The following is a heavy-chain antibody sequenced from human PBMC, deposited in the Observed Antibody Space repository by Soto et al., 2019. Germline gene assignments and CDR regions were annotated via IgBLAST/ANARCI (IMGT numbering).Heavy chain of an antibody. CDR2: VYYSGTT. CDR3: ARAGSTWRYFFEY. Sequence: QVQLQESSPGLVKPSETLSLTCTVSGGSINSYYWSWIRQSPGKGLEWIGYVYYSGTTYYNPSLQSRVNISVDTSKKQFSLKVRSVTAADTAIYFCARAGSTWRYFFEYWGQGSLVTVSS. V-gene: IGHV4-59*01. CDR1: GGSINSYY. D-gene: IGHD2-2*01. J-gene: IGHJ4*02.